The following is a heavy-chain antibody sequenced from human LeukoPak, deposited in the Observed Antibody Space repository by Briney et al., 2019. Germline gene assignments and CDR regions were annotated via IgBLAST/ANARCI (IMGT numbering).Heavy chain of an antibody. Sequence: ASVKVSCKASGYTFSDYYIYWVRQAPGQGPEWMGWFNPNSGGGPKYAEKFQGRVTMTSDTSSTTAYMELSSLRSDDTAVYYCAREGRLTLWFGELLPDYWGQGTLVTVSS. CDR2: FNPNSGGGP. CDR3: AREGRLTLWFGELLPDY. CDR1: GYTFSDYY. J-gene: IGHJ4*02. V-gene: IGHV1-2*02. D-gene: IGHD3-10*01.